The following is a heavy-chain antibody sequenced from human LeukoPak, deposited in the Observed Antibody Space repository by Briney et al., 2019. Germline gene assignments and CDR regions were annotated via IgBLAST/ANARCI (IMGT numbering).Heavy chain of an antibody. CDR2: IKQDGSEK. D-gene: IGHD4/OR15-4a*01. V-gene: IGHV3-7*01. J-gene: IGHJ3*02. CDR1: GFTFSSYW. CDR3: AKVSLNMVNDALDI. Sequence: PGGSLRLSCAASGFTFSSYWMSWVRQAPGKGLEWVANIKQDGSEKYYVDSVKGRFTISRDNSKNTLYLQMNGLRAEDTAMYYCAKVSLNMVNDALDIWGQGTMVSVSS.